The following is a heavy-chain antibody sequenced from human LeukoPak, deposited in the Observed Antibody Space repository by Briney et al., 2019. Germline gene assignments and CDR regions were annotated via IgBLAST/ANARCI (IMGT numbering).Heavy chain of an antibody. Sequence: PSETLSLTCTVSGGSMTNYYWSWIRQPPGKGLEWIGYIYYSGSTNYNPSLKSRVTISVDTSDNQPSLKLSSVTAADTAVYYCARGMSSGWYSNFDYWGQGSLVAVSP. V-gene: IGHV4-59*01. D-gene: IGHD6-19*01. CDR3: ARGMSSGWYSNFDY. CDR2: IYYSGST. CDR1: GGSMTNYY. J-gene: IGHJ4*02.